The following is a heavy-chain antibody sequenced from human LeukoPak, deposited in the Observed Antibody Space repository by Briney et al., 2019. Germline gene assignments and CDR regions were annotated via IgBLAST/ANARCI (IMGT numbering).Heavy chain of an antibody. J-gene: IGHJ6*02. CDR1: GYTFTSYD. D-gene: IGHD3-3*01. CDR2: MNPNSGNT. CDR3: ARGTRRFLEWLPSYYYYCGMDV. Sequence: ASVTVSCTASGYTFTSYDINWVRQATGQGLEWMGWMNPNSGNTGYAQKFQGRVTMTRNTSISTAYMELSSLRSEDTAVYYCARGTRRFLEWLPSYYYYCGMDVWGQGTTVTVSS. V-gene: IGHV1-8*01.